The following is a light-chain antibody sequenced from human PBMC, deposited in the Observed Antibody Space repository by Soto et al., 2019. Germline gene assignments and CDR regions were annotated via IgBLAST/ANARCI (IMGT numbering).Light chain of an antibody. V-gene: IGLV1-44*01. J-gene: IGLJ3*02. CDR3: AAWDSSLKGWV. Sequence: QSVLTQAPSASGTPGQRVTISCSGSSSNIGRDTVNWYQQLPGTAPKVLIYSNNQRPSGVPDRFSGSKSGTSASLAISGLQSEDEADYYCAAWDSSLKGWVFGGGTKLTVL. CDR1: SSNIGRDT. CDR2: SNN.